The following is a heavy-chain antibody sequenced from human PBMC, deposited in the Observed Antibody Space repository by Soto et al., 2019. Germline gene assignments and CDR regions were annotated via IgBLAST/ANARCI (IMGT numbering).Heavy chain of an antibody. V-gene: IGHV5-51*01. D-gene: IGHD3-3*01. CDR3: ARLGFWSGYYPTDYYYGMDV. CDR2: IYPGDSDT. CDR1: GYSFTSYW. Sequence: XESLKISCKGSGYSFTSYWIGWVRQMPGKGLEWMGIIYPGDSDTRYSPSFQGQVTISADKSISTAYLQWSSLKASDTAMYYCARLGFWSGYYPTDYYYGMDVWGQGTTVTVSS. J-gene: IGHJ6*02.